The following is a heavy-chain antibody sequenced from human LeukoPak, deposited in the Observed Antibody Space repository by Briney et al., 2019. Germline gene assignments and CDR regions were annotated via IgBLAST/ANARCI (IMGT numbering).Heavy chain of an antibody. CDR2: INHSGST. D-gene: IGHD3-3*01. CDR1: GGSFSGYY. V-gene: IGHV4-34*01. J-gene: IGHJ4*02. CDR3: AREDYDFWSGHTFDY. Sequence: SETLSLTCAVYGGSFSGYYWSWIRQPPGKGLEWIGEINHSGSTNYNPSLKSRVTISVDTSENQFSLKLSSVTAADTAVYYCAREDYDFWSGHTFDYWGQGTLVTVSS.